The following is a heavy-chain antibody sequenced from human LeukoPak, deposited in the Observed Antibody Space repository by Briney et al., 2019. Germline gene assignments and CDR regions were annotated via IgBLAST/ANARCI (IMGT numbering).Heavy chain of an antibody. J-gene: IGHJ4*02. CDR1: GYTFTSYG. V-gene: IGHV1-18*01. CDR2: ISAYNGNT. CDR3: ATLDYDFWSGPLLFDY. Sequence: ASVKVSCKASGYTFTSYGISWVRQAPGQGLEWMGWISAYNGNTNYAQKLQGRVTMTTDTSTSTAYMELRSLRSDDTAVYYCATLDYDFWSGPLLFDYWGLGTLVTVSS. D-gene: IGHD3-3*01.